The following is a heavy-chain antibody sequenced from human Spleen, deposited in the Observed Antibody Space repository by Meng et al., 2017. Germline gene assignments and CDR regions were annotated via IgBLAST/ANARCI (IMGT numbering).Heavy chain of an antibody. D-gene: IGHD2-2*02. CDR3: ATPDLGYCSSTSCYNYYYYGMDV. J-gene: IGHJ6*02. Sequence: SVKVSCKASGGTFSSYAISWVRQAPGQGLEWMGGIIPIFGTTNYAQKFQGRVTITADKSTSTAYMELSSLRSEDTAVYYCATPDLGYCSSTSCYNYYYYGMDVWGQRNTVTVSS. V-gene: IGHV1-69*06. CDR2: IIPIFGTT. CDR1: GGTFSSYA.